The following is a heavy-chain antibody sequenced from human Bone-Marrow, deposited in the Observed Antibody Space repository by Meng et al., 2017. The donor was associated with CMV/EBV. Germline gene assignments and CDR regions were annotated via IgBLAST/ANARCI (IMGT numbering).Heavy chain of an antibody. Sequence: GASLKISCAPSGFSVSNNYMGWVRQAPGKGLERVSDIYSGGDPYYADSVEGRFTISRDNSNNTLYLQMSRLRPDDTAVYYCARGYWRNGYPNWGQGTLVTVSS. CDR2: IYSGGDP. CDR3: ARGYWRNGYPN. CDR1: GFSVSNNY. J-gene: IGHJ4*02. D-gene: IGHD2-15*01. V-gene: IGHV3-66*02.